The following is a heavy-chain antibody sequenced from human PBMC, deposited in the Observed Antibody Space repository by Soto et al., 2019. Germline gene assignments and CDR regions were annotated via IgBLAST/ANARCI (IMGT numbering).Heavy chain of an antibody. V-gene: IGHV4-34*01. J-gene: IGHJ6*03. D-gene: IGHD2-21*01. CDR2: INHLGSI. CDR1: GGSLSDYF. CDR3: ARGVISHGAHFYYLDV. Sequence: SETLSLTCVVSGGSLSDYFWSWIRQPPGMALEWIGEINHLGSINYNPSLKSRVTMSVDTSKNQFSLTLNSVTAADTATYYCARGVISHGAHFYYLDVCDRGTTVTVS.